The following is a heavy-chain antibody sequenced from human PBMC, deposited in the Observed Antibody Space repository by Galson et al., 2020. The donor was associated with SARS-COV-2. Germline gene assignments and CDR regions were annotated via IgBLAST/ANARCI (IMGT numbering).Heavy chain of an antibody. CDR3: AGYDFWSASYS. V-gene: IGHV4-61*10. J-gene: IGHJ4*02. D-gene: IGHD3-3*01. Sequence: AETLSLTCTVSGASVTGTTYYWNWIRQPAGKGLEWIGHIYSSGSANYNPSLKSRATISVDTSKSHFSLKLSSVTAADTAVYYCAGYDFWSASYSWGQGTLVTVSS. CDR2: IYSSGSA. CDR1: GASVTGTTYY.